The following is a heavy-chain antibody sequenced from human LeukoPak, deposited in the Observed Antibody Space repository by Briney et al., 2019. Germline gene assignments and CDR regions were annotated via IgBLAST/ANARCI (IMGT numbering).Heavy chain of an antibody. CDR3: ARSVPDYTRFDY. Sequence: GGSLRLSCVASGFTFSDYSMNWVRQAPGKGLEWVSTFKTNSGQVYYAESVRGRFTISRDNSKNTVYLQMSSLRAEDTALYYCARSVPDYTRFDYWGQGALVTVSP. CDR2: FKTNSGQV. D-gene: IGHD4-11*01. CDR1: GFTFSDYS. J-gene: IGHJ4*02. V-gene: IGHV3-23*01.